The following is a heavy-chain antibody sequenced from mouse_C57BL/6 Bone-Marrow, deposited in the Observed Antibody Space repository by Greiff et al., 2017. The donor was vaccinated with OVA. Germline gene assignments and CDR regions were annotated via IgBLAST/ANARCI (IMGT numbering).Heavy chain of an antibody. D-gene: IGHD1-1*01. CDR1: GFNIKNTY. CDR2: IDPANGNT. J-gene: IGHJ1*03. CDR3: ARYYYGSSYGWHFDV. V-gene: IGHV14-3*01. Sequence: VHVKQSVAELVRPGASVKLSCTASGFNIKNTYMHWVKQRPEQGLEWIGRIDPANGNTKYAPKFQGKATITADTSSNTAYLQLSSLTSEDTAIYYCARYYYGSSYGWHFDVWGTGTTVTVSS.